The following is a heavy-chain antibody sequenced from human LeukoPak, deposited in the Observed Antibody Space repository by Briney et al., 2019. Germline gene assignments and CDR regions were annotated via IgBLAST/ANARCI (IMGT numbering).Heavy chain of an antibody. CDR2: ISSSSSYI. CDR3: ARARQLARKDDYIYYLDV. V-gene: IGHV3-21*01. J-gene: IGHJ6*03. D-gene: IGHD6-13*01. Sequence: GGSLRLSCAASGFTFSSYSMNWVRQAPGKGLEWVSSISSSSSYIYYADSVKGRFTISRDNAKNSLYLQMNSLRAEDTALYYCARARQLARKDDYIYYLDVWGKGTTVTVSS. CDR1: GFTFSSYS.